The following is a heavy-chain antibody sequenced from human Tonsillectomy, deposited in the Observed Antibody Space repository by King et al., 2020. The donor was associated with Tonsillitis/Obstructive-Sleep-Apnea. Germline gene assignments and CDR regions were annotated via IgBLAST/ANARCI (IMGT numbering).Heavy chain of an antibody. CDR1: GYTFTRYY. V-gene: IGHV1-46*01. CDR3: ARDDKDDRYFDY. CDR2: INPSDGIT. Sequence: VQLVESGAEVKKPGASVRVSCKAYGYTFTRYYIHWVRQAPGQGLEWMGIINPSDGITTYSQKFQGRVTMTRDTSTNTVHMELSSLRSEDTAVYYCARDDKDDRYFDYWGQGTLVTVS. J-gene: IGHJ4*02. D-gene: IGHD2-15*01.